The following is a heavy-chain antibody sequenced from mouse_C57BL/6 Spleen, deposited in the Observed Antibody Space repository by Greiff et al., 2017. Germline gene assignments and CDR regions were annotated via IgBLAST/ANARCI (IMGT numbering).Heavy chain of an antibody. CDR3: ARYYGSRDFDY. CDR2: IYPGDGDT. J-gene: IGHJ2*01. D-gene: IGHD1-1*01. Sequence: QVQLQQSGPELVKPGASVKISCKASGYAFSSSWMNWVKQRPGKGLEWIGRIYPGDGDTNYNGKFKGKATLTADKSSSTAYMQLSSLTSEDSAVYFCARYYGSRDFDYWGQGTTLTVSS. V-gene: IGHV1-82*01. CDR1: GYAFSSSW.